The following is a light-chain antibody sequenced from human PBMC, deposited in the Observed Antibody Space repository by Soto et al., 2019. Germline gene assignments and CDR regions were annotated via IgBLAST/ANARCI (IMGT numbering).Light chain of an antibody. V-gene: IGLV1-44*01. J-gene: IGLJ2*01. Sequence: QSVLTQPPSASGTPGQRVTIPCSGSSSNIGRNTVNWYQQLPGTAPKLLLYSNNQRPSGVPDRFSGAKSGTSASLAISGLQSEDEADYYCATWDDSLNGPVFGGGTQRTVL. CDR2: SNN. CDR1: SSNIGRNT. CDR3: ATWDDSLNGPV.